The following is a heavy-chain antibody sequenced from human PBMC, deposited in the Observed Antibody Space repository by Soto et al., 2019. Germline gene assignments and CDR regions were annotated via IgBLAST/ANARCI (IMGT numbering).Heavy chain of an antibody. CDR2: IIPILGIA. Sequence: SVKVSCKASGGTFSSYTISWVRQAPGQGLEWMGRIIPILGIANYAQKFQGRVTITADKSTSTAYMEVSSLRSEDTAVYYCARDREYCSSTSCNPNWFDPWGQGTLVTVSS. CDR1: GGTFSSYT. CDR3: ARDREYCSSTSCNPNWFDP. J-gene: IGHJ5*02. V-gene: IGHV1-69*04. D-gene: IGHD2-2*01.